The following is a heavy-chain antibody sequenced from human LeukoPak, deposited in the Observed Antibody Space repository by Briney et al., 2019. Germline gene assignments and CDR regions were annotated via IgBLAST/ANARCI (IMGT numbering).Heavy chain of an antibody. Sequence: SETLSLTCAVSGGSFSGYYWSWIRQPPGKGLEWIGEINHSGSTNYNPSLKSRVTISVDTSKNQFSLKLSSVTATDTAVYYCARSASSTSRARRRGSWFDPWGQGTLVTVSS. D-gene: IGHD2-2*01. CDR2: INHSGST. J-gene: IGHJ5*02. CDR1: GGSFSGYY. CDR3: ARSASSTSRARRRGSWFDP. V-gene: IGHV4-34*01.